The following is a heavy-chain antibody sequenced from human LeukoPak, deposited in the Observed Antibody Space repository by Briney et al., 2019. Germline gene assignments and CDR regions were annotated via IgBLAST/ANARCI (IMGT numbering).Heavy chain of an antibody. CDR1: GGSISSGSYY. V-gene: IGHV4-61*02. J-gene: IGHJ4*02. D-gene: IGHD3/OR15-3a*01. Sequence: SETLSPTCTVSGGSISSGSYYWSWLRQPAGKGLEWIGRIYTSGSTNYNPSLKSRVTISVDTSKNQFSLKLSSVTAADTAVYYCARTSGLGVVDYWGQGTLVTVSS. CDR3: ARTSGLGVVDY. CDR2: IYTSGST.